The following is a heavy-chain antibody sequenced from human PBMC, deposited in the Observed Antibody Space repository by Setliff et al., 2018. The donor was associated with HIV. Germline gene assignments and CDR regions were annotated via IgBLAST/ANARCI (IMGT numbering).Heavy chain of an antibody. CDR1: GGSISSHY. Sequence: TLSLTCTVSGGSISSHYWSWIRQPPGKGLEWIGSIYYSGSTNYNPSLKSRVTISVDTSKNHLFLKLTSVTTADTAVYFCAKSSPSIGYITDCWGQGAPVTVSS. CDR2: IYYSGST. CDR3: AKSSPSIGYITDC. J-gene: IGHJ4*02. V-gene: IGHV4-59*11. D-gene: IGHD5-12*01.